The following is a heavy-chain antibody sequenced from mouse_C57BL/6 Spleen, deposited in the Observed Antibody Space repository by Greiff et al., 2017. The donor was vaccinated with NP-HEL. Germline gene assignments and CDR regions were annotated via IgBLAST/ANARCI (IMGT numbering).Heavy chain of an antibody. J-gene: IGHJ4*01. Sequence: QVQLQQSGAELVKPGASVKLSCKASGYTFTEYTIHWVKQRSGQGLEWIGWFYPGSGSIKYNEKFKDKATLTADKSSSTVYMELSRLTSEDSAVYFCARHENYYGSSYDYAMYYWGQGTSVTVSS. CDR1: GYTFTEYT. V-gene: IGHV1-62-2*01. D-gene: IGHD1-1*01. CDR3: ARHENYYGSSYDYAMYY. CDR2: FYPGSGSI.